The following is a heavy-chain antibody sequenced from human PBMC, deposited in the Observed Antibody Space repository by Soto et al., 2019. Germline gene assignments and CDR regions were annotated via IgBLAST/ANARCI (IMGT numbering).Heavy chain of an antibody. Sequence: SETLSLTCTVSGGSVSSSSYSWGWIRQPPGKGLEWIGYIYYSGNTNYNPSLKSRVTISVDTSNNQFSLKLSSVTAADTAVYYCARVSPGRCGGDCYDRAAYFDYWGQGTLVTVSS. CDR1: GGSVSSSSYS. V-gene: IGHV4-61*05. J-gene: IGHJ4*02. CDR3: ARVSPGRCGGDCYDRAAYFDY. CDR2: IYYSGNT. D-gene: IGHD2-21*02.